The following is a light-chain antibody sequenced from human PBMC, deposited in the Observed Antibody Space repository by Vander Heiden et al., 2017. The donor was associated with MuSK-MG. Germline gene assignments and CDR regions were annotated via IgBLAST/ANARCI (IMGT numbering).Light chain of an antibody. CDR1: SSDVGGFNF. V-gene: IGLV2-8*01. J-gene: IGLJ3*02. Sequence: QSALTQPPSASGSPGQSVTISCTGTSSDVGGFNFVSWYQQHPGKAPKLMIFEVTERPSGVPERFSGSKSGNTASLTVSGLQVEDEAHYYCSSYAGSNNWVFGGGTKLTVL. CDR2: EVT. CDR3: SSYAGSNNWV.